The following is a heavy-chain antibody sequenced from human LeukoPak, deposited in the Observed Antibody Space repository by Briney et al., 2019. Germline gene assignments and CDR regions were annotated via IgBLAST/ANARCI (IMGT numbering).Heavy chain of an antibody. J-gene: IGHJ4*02. CDR1: GYSISSGYY. V-gene: IGHV4-38-2*02. CDR2: IYHSGST. Sequence: SETLSLTCTVSGYSISSGYYWGWIRQPPGKGLEWIGSIYHSGSTYYNPSLKSRVTISVDTSKNQFSLKLSSVTAADTAVYYCASSPGRYSSTHATYYFDYWGQGTLVTVSS. D-gene: IGHD6-13*01. CDR3: ASSPGRYSSTHATYYFDY.